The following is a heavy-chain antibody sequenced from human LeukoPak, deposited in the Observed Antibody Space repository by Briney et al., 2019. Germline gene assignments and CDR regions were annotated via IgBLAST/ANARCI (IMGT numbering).Heavy chain of an antibody. Sequence: ASVKVSRKASGYTFTGYYMHWVRQAPGQGLEWMGWINPNSGGTNYAQKFQGWVTMTRDTSISTAYMELSRLRSDDTAVYYCARGQEMATIIDYWGQGTLVTVSS. D-gene: IGHD5-24*01. J-gene: IGHJ4*02. CDR1: GYTFTGYY. CDR3: ARGQEMATIIDY. CDR2: INPNSGGT. V-gene: IGHV1-2*04.